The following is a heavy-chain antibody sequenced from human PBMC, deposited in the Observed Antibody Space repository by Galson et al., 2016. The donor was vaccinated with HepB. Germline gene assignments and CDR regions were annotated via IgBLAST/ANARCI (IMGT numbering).Heavy chain of an antibody. Sequence: SLRLSCAASGFTFRNYGMHWVRQAPGKGLEWVAGIWFDGSYKYYTDSVKGRFTISRDNSKNTLYLHMSGLRAEGTAVYYCATENPGIAVAALDYWGQGTLVTVSS. CDR2: IWFDGSYK. J-gene: IGHJ4*02. CDR3: ATENPGIAVAALDY. V-gene: IGHV3-33*01. CDR1: GFTFRNYG. D-gene: IGHD6-19*01.